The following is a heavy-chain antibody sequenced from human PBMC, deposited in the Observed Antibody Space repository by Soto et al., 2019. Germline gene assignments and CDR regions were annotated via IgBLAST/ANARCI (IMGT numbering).Heavy chain of an antibody. CDR3: TTADNPAPQYCTNGVCLNYYYYYMDV. J-gene: IGHJ6*03. V-gene: IGHV3-73*01. D-gene: IGHD2-8*01. CDR1: GFTFSGSA. CDR2: IRSKANSYAT. Sequence: PGGSLRLSCAASGFTFSGSAMHWVRQASGKGLEWVGRIRSKANSYATAYAASVKGRFTISRDDSKNTAYLQMNSLKTEDTAVYYCTTADNPAPQYCTNGVCLNYYYYYMDVWGKGTTVTVSS.